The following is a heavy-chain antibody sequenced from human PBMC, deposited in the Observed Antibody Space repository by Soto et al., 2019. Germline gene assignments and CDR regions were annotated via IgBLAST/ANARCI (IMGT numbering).Heavy chain of an antibody. J-gene: IGHJ6*02. CDR2: IYTSGST. V-gene: IGHV4-4*07. CDR1: GGSISSYY. CDR3: ARERGYSGYEYYYGMDV. Sequence: KSSETLSLTCTVSGGSISSYYWSWIRQPAGKGLEWIGRIYTSGSTNYNPSLKSRVTMSVDTSKNQFSLKLSSVTAADTAVYYCARERGYSGYEYYYGMDVWGQGTTVTVSS. D-gene: IGHD5-12*01.